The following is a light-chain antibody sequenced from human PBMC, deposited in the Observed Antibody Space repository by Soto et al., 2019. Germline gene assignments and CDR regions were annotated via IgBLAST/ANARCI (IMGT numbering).Light chain of an antibody. CDR1: QGISTY. Sequence: RASQGISTYLAWYQQKPGKAPKLLIYAASTLQSGVPSRFSGSGSGTEFTLSISSLQPEDFASYYCQQLDRYPAITFGQGTRLEIK. CDR3: QQLDRYPAIT. V-gene: IGKV1-9*01. J-gene: IGKJ5*01. CDR2: AAS.